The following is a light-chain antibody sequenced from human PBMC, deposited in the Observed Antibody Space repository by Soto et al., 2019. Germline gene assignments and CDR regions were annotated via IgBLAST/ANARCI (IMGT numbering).Light chain of an antibody. CDR3: QQRSNWPRT. Sequence: DIVLTQSPATLSLSPGERATLSCRASQSIASFLAWYQQKPGQAPSLLIYDASNRATGIPARFSGSGSGTDFTLTISSLEPEDFAVYYCQQRSNWPRTFGQGTKLEIK. CDR2: DAS. J-gene: IGKJ2*01. CDR1: QSIASF. V-gene: IGKV3-11*01.